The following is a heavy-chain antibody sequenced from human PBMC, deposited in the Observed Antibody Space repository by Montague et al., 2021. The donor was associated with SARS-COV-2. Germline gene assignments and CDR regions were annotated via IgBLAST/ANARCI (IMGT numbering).Heavy chain of an antibody. Sequence: SETLSLTCAVYGGSFSGYYWSWIRQPPGKGLEWIGEINHSGSTNYNPSLKSRVTISVDTSKNQFSLKLSSVTAADTALYYCARGHNSSSWYGIRYYFDYWGQGTLVTVSS. J-gene: IGHJ4*02. CDR3: ARGHNSSSWYGIRYYFDY. CDR2: INHSGST. V-gene: IGHV4-34*01. D-gene: IGHD6-13*01. CDR1: GGSFSGYY.